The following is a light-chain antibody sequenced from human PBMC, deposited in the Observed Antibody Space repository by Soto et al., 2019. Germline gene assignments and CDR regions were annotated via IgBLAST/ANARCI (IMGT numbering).Light chain of an antibody. CDR2: DVN. J-gene: IGLJ1*01. Sequence: QSVLTQPASVSGSPGQSITISCTGTSSDVGGYDYVSWYQQLPGKAPKLLIYDVNNRPSGVSHRFSGSKSGNTASLTICGLTDEAESDYYCSSYTRSSTFVFGTGTKVXVL. CDR1: SSDVGGYDY. CDR3: SSYTRSSTFV. V-gene: IGLV2-14*01.